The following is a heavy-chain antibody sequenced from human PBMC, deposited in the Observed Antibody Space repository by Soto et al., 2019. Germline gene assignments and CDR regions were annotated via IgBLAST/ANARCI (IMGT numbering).Heavy chain of an antibody. D-gene: IGHD6-25*01. V-gene: IGHV4-34*01. J-gene: IGHJ5*02. Sequence: LETLSLTCAVYGGFLSESYWTWIRQPPGKGLEWIGEINHVGGTNYNPSLKSRVTMSVDTSQNQFSLRLIAGTAADTAMYSCGGIRYPLPAAVLRLGPGGQATPVSVSS. CDR1: GGFLSESY. CDR3: GGIRYPLPAAVLRLGP. CDR2: INHVGGT.